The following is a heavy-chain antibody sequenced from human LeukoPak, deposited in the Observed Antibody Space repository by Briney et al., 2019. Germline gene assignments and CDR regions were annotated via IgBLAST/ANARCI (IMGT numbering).Heavy chain of an antibody. CDR3: AKDRALSSYCSGGSCLPTSDGMDV. Sequence: PGGSLRLSCAASGFTFDDYAMHWVRQAPGKGLEWVSLISWDGGSTYYADSVKGRFTISRDNSKNSLYLQMNSLRAEDTALYYCAKDRALSSYCSGGSCLPTSDGMDVWGKGTTVTVSS. CDR2: ISWDGGST. J-gene: IGHJ6*04. V-gene: IGHV3-43D*04. D-gene: IGHD2-15*01. CDR1: GFTFDDYA.